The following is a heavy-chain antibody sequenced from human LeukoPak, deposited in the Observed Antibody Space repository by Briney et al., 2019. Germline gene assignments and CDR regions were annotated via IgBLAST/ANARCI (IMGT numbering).Heavy chain of an antibody. J-gene: IGHJ4*02. V-gene: IGHV4-39*01. CDR2: IYYSGTT. D-gene: IGHD5-18*01. CDR1: GGSISSSSYY. CDR3: ARHHKRGYSYGLDD. Sequence: SETLSLTCSVSGGSISSSSYYWGWVRQPPGKGLEWIGSIYYSGTTYFNPSLKSRVTISVDTSKNQFSLKLSSVTAADTAVYFCARHHKRGYSYGLDDWGQGTLVTVTS.